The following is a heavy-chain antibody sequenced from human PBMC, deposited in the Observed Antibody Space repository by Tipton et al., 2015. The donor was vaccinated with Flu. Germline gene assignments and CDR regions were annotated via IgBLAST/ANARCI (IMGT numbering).Heavy chain of an antibody. J-gene: IGHJ5*02. CDR3: ARGQGANP. CDR2: IYSDGST. CDR1: GFTFSHYW. Sequence: SLRLSCATSGFTFSHYWMNWVRQAPGKGLEWVSVIYSDGSTYYIDSVKGRFTISRDNSKNMLSLEMNSLRAEDTAVYYCARGQGANPWGQGTLVTVSS. V-gene: IGHV3-53*01.